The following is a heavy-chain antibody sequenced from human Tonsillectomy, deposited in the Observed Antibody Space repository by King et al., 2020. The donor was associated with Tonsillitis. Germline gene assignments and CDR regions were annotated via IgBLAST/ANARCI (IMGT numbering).Heavy chain of an antibody. D-gene: IGHD5-24*01. Sequence: TLKESGPTLVKPTQTLTLTCTFSGFSLSTSGVGVGWIRQPPGKALEFLALIFWYDDKRYNPFLKSRLVIAKHTSKNLVVLTMTNMYPVDTATYYSVHVGGTDASHHYYYYMDVWGKGTTVAVSS. CDR2: IFWYDDK. CDR1: GFSLSTSGVG. V-gene: IGHV2-5*01. J-gene: IGHJ6*03. CDR3: VHVGGTDASHHYYYYMDV.